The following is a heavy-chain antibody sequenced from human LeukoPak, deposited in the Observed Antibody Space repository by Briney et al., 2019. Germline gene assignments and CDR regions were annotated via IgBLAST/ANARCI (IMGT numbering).Heavy chain of an antibody. Sequence: ASVKVSCKDSGYTFTSYGISWVRQAPGQGLEWMGWISAYNGNTNYAQKLQGRVTMTTDTSTSTAYMELRSLRSDDTAVYYCARDLAGYDSWSGYYYYYYYGMDVWGQGTTVTVSS. CDR3: ARDLAGYDSWSGYYYYYYYGMDV. J-gene: IGHJ6*02. CDR1: GYTFTSYG. CDR2: ISAYNGNT. V-gene: IGHV1-18*01. D-gene: IGHD3-3*01.